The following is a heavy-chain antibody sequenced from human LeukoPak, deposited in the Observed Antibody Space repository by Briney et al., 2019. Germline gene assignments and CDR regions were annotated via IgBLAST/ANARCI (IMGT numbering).Heavy chain of an antibody. CDR3: AKDREGDYTGYFDY. V-gene: IGHV3-43D*03. D-gene: IGHD4-17*01. Sequence: GGSLRLSCAASGFTFDDYAMHWVRQAPGKGLEWVSLISWDGGSTYYADSVKGRFTISRDNSKNSLYLQMNSLRAEDTALYYCAKDREGDYTGYFDYWGQGTLVTVSS. J-gene: IGHJ4*02. CDR1: GFTFDDYA. CDR2: ISWDGGST.